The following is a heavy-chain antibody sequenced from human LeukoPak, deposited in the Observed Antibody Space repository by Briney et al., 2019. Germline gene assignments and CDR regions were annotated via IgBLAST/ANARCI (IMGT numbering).Heavy chain of an antibody. D-gene: IGHD3-16*01. Sequence: PSETLSLTCAVYGGSFSGYYWSWIRQPPGMGLEWIGEINHSGSTNYNPSLKSRVTISVDTSKNQFSLKLSSVTAADTAVYYCARGKTLGWFDPWGQGTLVTVSS. CDR3: ARGKTLGWFDP. J-gene: IGHJ5*02. CDR1: GGSFSGYY. V-gene: IGHV4-34*01. CDR2: INHSGST.